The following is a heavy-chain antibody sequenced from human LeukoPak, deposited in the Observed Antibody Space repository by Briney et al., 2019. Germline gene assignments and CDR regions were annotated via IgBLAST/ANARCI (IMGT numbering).Heavy chain of an antibody. J-gene: IGHJ1*01. CDR1: GFTFTTYW. V-gene: IGHV3-74*01. D-gene: IGHD3-22*01. Sequence: PGGSLRLSCAASGFTFTTYWMHWVRQVPGKGLVWVARIKGDGSSTRHADSMKGRFTISRDNAKNSLYLQMNSLRAEDTAVYYCVNALYYYDSSGYQEYFQHWGQGTLVTVSS. CDR3: VNALYYYDSSGYQEYFQH. CDR2: IKGDGSST.